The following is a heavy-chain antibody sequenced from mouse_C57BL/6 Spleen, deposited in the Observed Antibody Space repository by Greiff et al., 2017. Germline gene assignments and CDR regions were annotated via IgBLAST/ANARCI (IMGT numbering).Heavy chain of an antibody. CDR2: IYPGDGDT. CDR1: GYAFSSSW. CDR3: ARMGFDY. Sequence: QVQLQQSGPELVKPGASVKISCKASGYAFSSSWMNWVKQRPGKGLEWIGRIYPGDGDTNYNGKFKGKATLTADKSSSTAYMQLSSLTSEDSAVYFCARMGFDYWGQGTTLTVSS. V-gene: IGHV1-82*01. J-gene: IGHJ2*01.